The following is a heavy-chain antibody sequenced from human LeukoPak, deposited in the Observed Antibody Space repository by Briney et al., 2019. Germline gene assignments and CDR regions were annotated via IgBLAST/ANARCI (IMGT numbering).Heavy chain of an antibody. CDR1: GFTFSGYW. Sequence: GGSLRLSCAASGFTFSGYWMSWVRQAPGQGLEWVANIKQDGSEKYYVDSVKGRFTISRDNAKNSLYLQMNSLRAEDTAVYYCARDADARFDYWGQGTLVTVSS. J-gene: IGHJ4*02. CDR3: ARDADARFDY. CDR2: IKQDGSEK. V-gene: IGHV3-7*01.